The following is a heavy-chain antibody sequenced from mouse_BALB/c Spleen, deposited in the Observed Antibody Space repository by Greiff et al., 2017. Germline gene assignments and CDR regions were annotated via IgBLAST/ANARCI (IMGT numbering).Heavy chain of an antibody. CDR1: GFTFSSFG. CDR3: ARGAYYRYDERAMDY. J-gene: IGHJ4*01. Sequence: EVKLMESGGGLVQPGGSRKLSCAASGFTFSSFGMHWVRQAPEKGLEWVAYISSGSSTIYYADTVKGRFTISRDNPKNTLFLQMTSLRSEDTAMYYCARGAYYRYDERAMDYWGQGTSVTVSS. D-gene: IGHD2-14*01. CDR2: ISSGSSTI. V-gene: IGHV5-17*02.